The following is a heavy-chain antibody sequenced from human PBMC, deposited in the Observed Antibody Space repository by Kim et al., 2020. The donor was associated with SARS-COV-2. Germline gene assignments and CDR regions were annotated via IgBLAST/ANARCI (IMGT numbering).Heavy chain of an antibody. J-gene: IGHJ4*01. CDR1: GNTLSKLS. V-gene: IGHV1-24*01. Sequence: ASVKVSCKVSGNTLSKLSMHWVRRTPRQGLEWMGGFDPEDGEPIYAQRFKGRVTMTADTSTDTAFMDLTSLTSEDTALYYCATVNYDHVWGTYRQFDDWG. D-gene: IGHD3-16*02. CDR2: FDPEDGEP. CDR3: ATVNYDHVWGTYRQFDD.